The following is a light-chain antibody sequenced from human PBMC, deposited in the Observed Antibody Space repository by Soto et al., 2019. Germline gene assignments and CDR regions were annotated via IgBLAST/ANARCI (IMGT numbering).Light chain of an antibody. V-gene: IGKV1-12*01. CDR1: QGLSSW. Sequence: DIQMTHSPVSVSASVVDRVTITFRASQGLSSWLAWYQQKAGKAPKLLITAASTLHSGVPSRFSGSGSGTDFTLTITSLQPDDFGTYYCQKANSFPLNFGGGTKVDIK. J-gene: IGKJ4*01. CDR2: AAS. CDR3: QKANSFPLN.